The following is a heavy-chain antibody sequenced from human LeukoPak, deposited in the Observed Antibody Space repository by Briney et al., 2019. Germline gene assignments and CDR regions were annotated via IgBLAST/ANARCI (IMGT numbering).Heavy chain of an antibody. D-gene: IGHD2-15*01. J-gene: IGHJ6*02. CDR1: GFTFSSYA. Sequence: GGSLRLSCAASGFTFSSYAMSWVRQAPGKGLEWASTISGSGGSTYYADSVKGRFTISRDNSKNTLYLQMNSLRAEDTAVYYCAKDRRYCSGGSCYSGYYYVMDVWGQGTTVTVSS. CDR3: AKDRRYCSGGSCYSGYYYVMDV. CDR2: ISGSGGST. V-gene: IGHV3-23*01.